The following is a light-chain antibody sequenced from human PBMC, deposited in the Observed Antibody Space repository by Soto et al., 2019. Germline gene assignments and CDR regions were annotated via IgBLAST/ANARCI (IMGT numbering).Light chain of an antibody. Sequence: IQMTQSPSTLSASVVDTVTITCRASQSISVSLSWYQQKPGKAPNLLIYDASTLQGGVPSRFSGSGSGTEFTLTVTSLQPEDFASYFCQHTFNSPPWTFGQGTKVDI. V-gene: IGKV1-5*01. CDR1: QSISVS. J-gene: IGKJ1*01. CDR3: QHTFNSPPWT. CDR2: DAS.